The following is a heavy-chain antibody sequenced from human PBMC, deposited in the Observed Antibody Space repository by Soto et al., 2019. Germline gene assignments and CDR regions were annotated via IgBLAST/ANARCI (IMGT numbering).Heavy chain of an antibody. V-gene: IGHV5-51*01. CDR2: IYPGDSDT. D-gene: IGHD2-2*01. CDR1: GYSFTSYW. Sequence: PGESLKISCKGSGYSFTSYWIGWVRQMPGKGLEWMGIIYPGDSDTRYSPSFQGQVTISADKSISTAYLQWSSLKASDTAMYYCARFAHIGGGQYKYCSSTSCPSGTDVWGQGTTVTVSS. CDR3: ARFAHIGGGQYKYCSSTSCPSGTDV. J-gene: IGHJ6*02.